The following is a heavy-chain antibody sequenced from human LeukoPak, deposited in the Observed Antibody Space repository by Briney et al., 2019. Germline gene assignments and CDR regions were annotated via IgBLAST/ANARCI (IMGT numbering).Heavy chain of an antibody. CDR1: GFTFSSYG. CDR3: ARDERWQWLVPFDY. J-gene: IGHJ4*02. Sequence: GGSLRLSCAASGFTFSSYGMHWVRQAPGKGLEWVAVIWYDGSNKYYADSVKGRFTISRDNSKNTLYLQMNSLRAEDTAVYYCARDERWQWLVPFDYWGQGTLVTVSS. CDR2: IWYDGSNK. V-gene: IGHV3-33*01. D-gene: IGHD6-19*01.